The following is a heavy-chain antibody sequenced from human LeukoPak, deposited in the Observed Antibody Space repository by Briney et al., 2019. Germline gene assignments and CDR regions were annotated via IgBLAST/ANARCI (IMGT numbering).Heavy chain of an antibody. V-gene: IGHV3-64*01. J-gene: IGHJ4*02. CDR1: GFNFDSYA. CDR3: ARRVSSVLLWFGGDY. D-gene: IGHD3-10*01. Sequence: PGGSLRLSCAASGFNFDSYAMHWVRQAPGKGLEYISAISHNGGATYHANSVKGRFTVSRDNSKNTLYLQMGSLRAEDTAVYYCARRVSSVLLWFGGDYWGQGTLVTVSS. CDR2: ISHNGGAT.